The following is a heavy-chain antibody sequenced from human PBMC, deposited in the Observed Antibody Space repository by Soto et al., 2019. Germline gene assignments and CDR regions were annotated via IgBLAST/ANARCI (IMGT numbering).Heavy chain of an antibody. CDR1: GESFTSYW. Sequence: LKISGERCGESFTSYWIGWVRQMHGKGLEWMGIIYPGDSDTRYSPSFQGQVTISADKSISTAYLQWSSLKASDTAMYYCARPNYYDSSGYYGAFDIWGQGTMVTVSS. V-gene: IGHV5-51*01. CDR2: IYPGDSDT. D-gene: IGHD3-22*01. J-gene: IGHJ3*02. CDR3: ARPNYYDSSGYYGAFDI.